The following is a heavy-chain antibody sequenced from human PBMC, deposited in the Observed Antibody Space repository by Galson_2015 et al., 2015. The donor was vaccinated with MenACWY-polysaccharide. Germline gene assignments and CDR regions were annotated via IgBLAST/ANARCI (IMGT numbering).Heavy chain of an antibody. Sequence: SLRLSCAASGLTFRSYWMHWVRQAPGKGLVWVSRIDSDGSSTNYADSVKGRFTISRDNATNPLYLKMNSLRAEHPAVYSCARKEIFGLAKVDYSGQAALVTVAS. CDR3: ARKEIFGLAKVDY. CDR2: IDSDGSST. V-gene: IGHV3-74*01. D-gene: IGHD3-9*01. CDR1: GLTFRSYW. J-gene: IGHJ4*02.